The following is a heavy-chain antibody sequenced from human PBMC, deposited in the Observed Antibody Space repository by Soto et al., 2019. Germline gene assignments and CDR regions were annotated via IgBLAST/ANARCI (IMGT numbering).Heavy chain of an antibody. CDR2: IIPIFGTA. D-gene: IGHD3-3*02. V-gene: IGHV1-69*06. J-gene: IGHJ4*02. CDR3: VWGHFYPKPRAIESAPKRRYYFDY. CDR1: GGTFSSYA. Sequence: SVKVPCKASGGTFSSYAISWVRQAPGQGLEWMGGIIPIFGTANYAQKFQGRVTITADKSTSTAYMELSSLRSEDTAVYYCVWGHFYPKPRAIESAPKRRYYFDYWGQGTLVTVPS.